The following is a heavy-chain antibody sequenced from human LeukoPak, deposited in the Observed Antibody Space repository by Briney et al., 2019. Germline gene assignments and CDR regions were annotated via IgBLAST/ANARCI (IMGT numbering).Heavy chain of an antibody. CDR1: EYTFTGYY. CDR2: LNPNTGDT. CDR3: ARVPRSGSYIYFDY. D-gene: IGHD3-10*01. Sequence: ASVKVSCKASEYTFTGYYIHWVRQAPGQGLEWMGRLNPNTGDTNYAQNFQGRVTMTRDTSISTVYMELSSLRSDDTALYYCARVPRSGSYIYFDYWGQGTLVTVSS. J-gene: IGHJ4*02. V-gene: IGHV1-2*06.